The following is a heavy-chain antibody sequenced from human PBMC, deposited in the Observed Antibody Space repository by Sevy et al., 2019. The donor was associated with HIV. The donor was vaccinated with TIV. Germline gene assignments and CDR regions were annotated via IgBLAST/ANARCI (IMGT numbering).Heavy chain of an antibody. V-gene: IGHV3-15*01. Sequence: GGSLRLSCAASGFTFSEAWMSWVRQASGKGLEWVGRIKSKTDAATRDFAAPVRGRFSISRDDSANTVYLVMNNLKPEDTGVYYCAAGTGTSDFDYWGQGTLVTVSS. CDR2: IKSKTDAATR. D-gene: IGHD1-7*01. CDR1: GFTFSEAW. CDR3: AAGTGTSDFDY. J-gene: IGHJ4*02.